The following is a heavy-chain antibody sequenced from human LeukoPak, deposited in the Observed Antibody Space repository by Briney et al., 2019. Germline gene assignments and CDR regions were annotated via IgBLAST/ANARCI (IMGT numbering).Heavy chain of an antibody. CDR1: GGSISSYY. V-gene: IGHV4-59*01. CDR3: AREPNFGVVNPALYYFDY. D-gene: IGHD3-3*01. Sequence: SETLSLTCTVSGGSISSYYWSWIRQPPGKGLEWIGYIYYSGSTNYNPSLKSRVTISVDTSKNQFSLKLSSVTAADTAVYYCAREPNFGVVNPALYYFDYWGQGTLVTVSS. J-gene: IGHJ4*02. CDR2: IYYSGST.